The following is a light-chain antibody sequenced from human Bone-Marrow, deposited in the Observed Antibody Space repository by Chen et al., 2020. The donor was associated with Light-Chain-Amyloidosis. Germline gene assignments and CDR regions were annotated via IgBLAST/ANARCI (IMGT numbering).Light chain of an antibody. Sequence: DIVMTQSPLSLPVTPGEPASISCRSSQSLLHSNGYNYLDWYLQKPGQSPQLLIYLGSSRASGVPDRFSGSGSGTAFTLKISRVEAEDVGVYYCMQALQTPYTFGQGTKLEIK. CDR1: QSLLHSNGYNY. V-gene: IGKV2-28*01. J-gene: IGKJ2*01. CDR2: LGS. CDR3: MQALQTPYT.